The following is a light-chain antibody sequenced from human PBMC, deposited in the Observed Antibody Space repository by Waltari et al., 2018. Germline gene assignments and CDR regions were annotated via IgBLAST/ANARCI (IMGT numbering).Light chain of an antibody. CDR3: AAWDDSLSGVV. CDR1: SPNIGTNH. V-gene: IGLV1-47*01. Sequence: QSVVTQPPSASGTPGQRVSISCSGSSPNIGTNHIYWYRQLPGRAPKPPIYRSYQRPSGVPDRFSGSKSGTSASLAISGLRSEDEADYYCAAWDDSLSGVVFGGGTKLTVL. CDR2: RSY. J-gene: IGLJ2*01.